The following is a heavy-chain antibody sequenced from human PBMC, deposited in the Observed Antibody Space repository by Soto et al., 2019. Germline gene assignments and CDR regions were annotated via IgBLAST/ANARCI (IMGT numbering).Heavy chain of an antibody. Sequence: TGGSLRLSCAASGFTFRTHWMHWVRQVPGKGLVWVSRINGDGSQTTYADSVRGRLTISRDNAKNTLYLQMNNLRVEDTAVYYCAGDSPPVSSVAGDYWGQGTLVTVSS. CDR1: GFTFRTHW. D-gene: IGHD3-22*01. J-gene: IGHJ4*02. V-gene: IGHV3-74*01. CDR2: INGDGSQT. CDR3: AGDSPPVSSVAGDY.